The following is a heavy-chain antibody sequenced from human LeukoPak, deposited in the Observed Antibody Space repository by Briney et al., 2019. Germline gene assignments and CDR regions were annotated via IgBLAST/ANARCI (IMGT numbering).Heavy chain of an antibody. CDR2: IKQDGSEK. CDR3: ARVAVTPILYYYYYYMDV. D-gene: IGHD2-21*02. CDR1: GFTFSSYW. J-gene: IGHJ6*03. V-gene: IGHV3-7*01. Sequence: PGGSLRLSCAASGFTFSSYWMSWVRQAPGKGLEWVAKIKQDGSEKYYVDSVKGRFTISRDNAKNSLYLQMNSLRAEDTAVYYCARVAVTPILYYYYYYMDVWGKGTTVTVSS.